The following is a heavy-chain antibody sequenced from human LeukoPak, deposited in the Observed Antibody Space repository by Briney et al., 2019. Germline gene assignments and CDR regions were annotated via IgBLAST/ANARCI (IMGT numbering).Heavy chain of an antibody. CDR1: GFTFSSYG. Sequence: PGGSLRLSCAASGFTFSSYGMSWVRQAPGKGLEWVSVIYSGGSTYYADSVKGRFTISRDNSKNTLYLQMNSLRAEDTAVYYCARGDGPTILDYWGQGTLVTVSS. CDR3: ARGDGPTILDY. V-gene: IGHV3-53*01. J-gene: IGHJ4*02. D-gene: IGHD5-12*01. CDR2: IYSGGST.